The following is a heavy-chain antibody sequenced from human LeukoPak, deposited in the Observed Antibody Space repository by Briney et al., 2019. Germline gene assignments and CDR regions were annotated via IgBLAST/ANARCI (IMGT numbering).Heavy chain of an antibody. J-gene: IGHJ5*02. Sequence: GGSLRLSCAASGFTFSSYAMSWVRQAPGKGLEWVSAISGSGGSTYYADSVKGRFTISRDNSKNTLYLQMNSLRAEDTAVYYCATGLTQESGLRMVNWFDLWGQGTLVTVSS. V-gene: IGHV3-23*01. D-gene: IGHD1-26*01. CDR1: GFTFSSYA. CDR2: ISGSGGST. CDR3: ATGLTQESGLRMVNWFDL.